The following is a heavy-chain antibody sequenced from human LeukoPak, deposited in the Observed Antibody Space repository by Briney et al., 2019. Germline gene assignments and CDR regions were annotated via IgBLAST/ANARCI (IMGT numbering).Heavy chain of an antibody. Sequence: PGGSLRLSCAASGFTFSSYAMSWVRQAPGKGLEWVSAISGSGGSTYYADSVKGRFTISRDNSKNTLYLQMNSQRAEDTAVYYCAKFAGYSYGFRSFDYWGQGTLVTVSS. CDR2: ISGSGGST. J-gene: IGHJ4*02. D-gene: IGHD5-18*01. CDR1: GFTFSSYA. CDR3: AKFAGYSYGFRSFDY. V-gene: IGHV3-23*01.